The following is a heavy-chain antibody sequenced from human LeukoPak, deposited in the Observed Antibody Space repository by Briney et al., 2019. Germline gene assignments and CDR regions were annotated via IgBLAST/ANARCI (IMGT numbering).Heavy chain of an antibody. Sequence: PSETLSLTCTVSGGSISSYYWSWIRQSPGKGLEWIGYIYYSGSTNYNPSLKSRVTISVDTSKNQFSLKLSSVTAADTAVYYCARLAPDYYDSSGYWSGFDYWGQGTLVTVSS. J-gene: IGHJ4*02. CDR2: IYYSGST. CDR1: GGSISSYY. CDR3: ARLAPDYYDSSGYWSGFDY. V-gene: IGHV4-59*01. D-gene: IGHD3-22*01.